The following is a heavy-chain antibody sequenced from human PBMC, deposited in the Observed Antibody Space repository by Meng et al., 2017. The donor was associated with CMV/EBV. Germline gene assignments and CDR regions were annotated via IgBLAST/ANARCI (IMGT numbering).Heavy chain of an antibody. D-gene: IGHD2/OR15-2a*01. CDR1: GFTFSSYA. CDR3: ARDNTTSVKCGAFDY. V-gene: IGHV3-30-3*01. CDR2: ISYDGSNK. Sequence: GESLKISCAASGFTFSSYAMHWVRQAPGKGLEWVAVISYDGSNKYYADSVKGRFTISRDNSKNTLYLQMNSLRAEDTAVYYCARDNTTSVKCGAFDYWGQGTMVTVSS. J-gene: IGHJ4*02.